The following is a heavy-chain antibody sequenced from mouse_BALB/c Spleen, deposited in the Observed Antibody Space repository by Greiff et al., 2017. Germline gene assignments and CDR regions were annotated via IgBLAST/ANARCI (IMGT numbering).Heavy chain of an antibody. CDR1: GFNIKDTY. J-gene: IGHJ2*01. V-gene: IGHV14-3*02. Sequence: EVHLVESGAELVKPGASVKLSCTASGFNIKDTYMHWVKQRPEQGLEWIGRIDPANGNTKYDPKFQGKATITADTSSNTAYLQLSSLTSEDTAVYYCARRYYGSSRYYVDYWGQGTTLTVSS. D-gene: IGHD1-1*01. CDR3: ARRYYGSSRYYVDY. CDR2: IDPANGNT.